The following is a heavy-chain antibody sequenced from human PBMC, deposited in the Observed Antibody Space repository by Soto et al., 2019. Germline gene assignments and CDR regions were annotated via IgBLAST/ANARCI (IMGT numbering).Heavy chain of an antibody. D-gene: IGHD2-15*01. V-gene: IGHV4-39*01. CDR3: ARHGGVVPSMDV. CDR1: GGSISSSSNH. J-gene: IGHJ6*03. Sequence: SETLSLTCTVSGGSISSSSNHWGWIRQPPGKGLEWIGNIYYSENTNYNPSLKSRVTISVDTSKNQFSLKLSSVTAADTAVYYCARHGGVVPSMDVWGKGTTVTVSS. CDR2: IYYSENT.